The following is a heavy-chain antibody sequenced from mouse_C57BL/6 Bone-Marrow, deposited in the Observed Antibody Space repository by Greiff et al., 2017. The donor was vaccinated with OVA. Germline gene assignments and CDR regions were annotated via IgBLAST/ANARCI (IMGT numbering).Heavy chain of an antibody. Sequence: QVQLQQSGAELVKPGASVKISCKASGYAFSSYWMNWVKQRPGKGLEWIGQIYPGDGDTSYNGKFKGKATLTADKSSSTAYMQLSSLTSEDSAVYFCARGTLYYGNYGGAYWGQGTLVTVSA. V-gene: IGHV1-80*01. CDR3: ARGTLYYGNYGGAY. CDR1: GYAFSSYW. D-gene: IGHD2-1*01. CDR2: IYPGDGDT. J-gene: IGHJ3*01.